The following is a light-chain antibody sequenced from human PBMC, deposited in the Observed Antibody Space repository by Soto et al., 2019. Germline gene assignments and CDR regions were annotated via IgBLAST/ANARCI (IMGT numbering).Light chain of an antibody. CDR1: SSDVGGSNY. CDR2: DVT. Sequence: QSALTQPRSVSGSPGQSVTISCTGTSSDVGGSNYVSWYQQHPGKAPQLMIYDVTKRPSGVPDRFSGSKSGNTASLTISGLQAEDEADYYCCSYAGSRYVFGTGTKVTVL. V-gene: IGLV2-11*01. CDR3: CSYAGSRYV. J-gene: IGLJ1*01.